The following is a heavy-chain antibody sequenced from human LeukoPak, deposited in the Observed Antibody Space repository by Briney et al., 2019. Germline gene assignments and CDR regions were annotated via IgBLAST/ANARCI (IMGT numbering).Heavy chain of an antibody. D-gene: IGHD6-6*01. CDR2: IWYGGSNK. J-gene: IGHJ3*02. CDR3: AKDSSIAARRGSDAFDI. Sequence: GGSLRLSCAASGFTFSSYGMHWVRQAPGKGLEWVAAIWYGGSNKYYADSVKGRFTISRDNSKNTLYLQMNSLRAEDTAVYYCAKDSSIAARRGSDAFDIWGQGTMVTVSS. CDR1: GFTFSSYG. V-gene: IGHV3-30*02.